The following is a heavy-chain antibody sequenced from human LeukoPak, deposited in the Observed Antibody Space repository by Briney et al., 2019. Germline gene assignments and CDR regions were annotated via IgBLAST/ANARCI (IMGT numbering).Heavy chain of an antibody. V-gene: IGHV4-39*07. J-gene: IGHJ6*03. CDR3: ASGPREPYYYYYYMDV. Sequence: PSETLSLTCTVSGASISGSGYYWGWIRQPPGKGLEWIGSIYYSGSTYYNPSLKSRVTISVDTSKNQFSLKLSSVTAADTAVYYCASGPREPYYYYYYMDVWGKGTTVTVSS. CDR2: IYYSGST. CDR1: GASISGSGYY.